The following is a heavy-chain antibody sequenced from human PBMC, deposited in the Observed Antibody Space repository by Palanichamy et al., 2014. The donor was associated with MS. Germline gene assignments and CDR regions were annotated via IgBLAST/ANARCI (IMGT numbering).Heavy chain of an antibody. J-gene: IGHJ4*02. CDR2: IHYSGST. V-gene: IGHV4-31*03. CDR3: ANALGSYSRFDY. D-gene: IGHD1-26*01. CDR1: GGSISSGGHY. Sequence: QVQLQGSGPGLVKPSQTLSLTCTVSGGSISSGGHYWSWIRQHPGKGLEWIGYIHYSGSTYYNPSLKSRVTISIDTSKSQFSLKLSSVTAADTAVYYCANALGSYSRFDYWGQRTLVTVSS.